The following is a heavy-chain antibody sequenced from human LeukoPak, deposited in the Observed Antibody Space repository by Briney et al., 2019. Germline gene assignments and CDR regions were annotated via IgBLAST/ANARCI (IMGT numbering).Heavy chain of an antibody. CDR3: ARERLPYGWYYYGSGSTSDAFDI. Sequence: ASVKVSCKASGYTFTSYGSSWVRQAPGQGLGWMGWISAYNGYTSYAQKLQGRVTMTTDTATRTAYMELRSLRSDDTAVYYCARERLPYGWYYYGSGSTSDAFDIWGQGTMVTVSS. V-gene: IGHV1-18*01. D-gene: IGHD3-10*01. CDR1: GYTFTSYG. J-gene: IGHJ3*02. CDR2: ISAYNGYT.